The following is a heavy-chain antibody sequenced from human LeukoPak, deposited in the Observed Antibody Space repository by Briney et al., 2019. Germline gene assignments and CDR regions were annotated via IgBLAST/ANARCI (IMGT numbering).Heavy chain of an antibody. CDR1: GFTFSDYY. CDR2: ISNSDGTT. D-gene: IGHD3-16*01. Sequence: GGSLRLSCAASGFTFSDYYMTWIRQAPGKGLEWVSYISNSDGTTYYADSLKGRFTISRDNAKNSLYLQMNSLRAEDTAVYYCARNGLGLHYWGQGTLVTVSS. CDR3: ARNGLGLHY. J-gene: IGHJ4*02. V-gene: IGHV3-11*01.